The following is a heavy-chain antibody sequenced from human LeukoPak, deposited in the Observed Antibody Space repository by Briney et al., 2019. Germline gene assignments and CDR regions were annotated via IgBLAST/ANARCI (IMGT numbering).Heavy chain of an antibody. CDR1: GGTFSNYA. J-gene: IGHJ4*02. CDR3: ARSGGSSWYVGMFY. D-gene: IGHD6-13*01. V-gene: IGHV1-69*04. Sequence: SVKVSCKASGGTFSNYAISWVRQAPGQGLEWMGRVIPILSIPDYAQSFQGGVTITADRSTSTAYMELSSLKSDDTAVYYCARSGGSSWYVGMFYWGQGTLVTVSS. CDR2: VIPILSIP.